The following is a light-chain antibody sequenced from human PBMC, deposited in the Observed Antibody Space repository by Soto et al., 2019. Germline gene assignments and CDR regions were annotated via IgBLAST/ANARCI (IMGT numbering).Light chain of an antibody. CDR1: QSLLHSDGKTY. J-gene: IGKJ1*01. V-gene: IGKV2D-29*01. CDR3: MQALQTPPVT. Sequence: EIVLTQTPLSLSVTPGQSASISCKSSQSLLHSDGKTYLYWYLQRPGQPPQLLMYEVSNRFSGVPERFSGSGSGTDFTLEISRVEAEDVGLYYCMQALQTPPVTFGQGTKVDIK. CDR2: EVS.